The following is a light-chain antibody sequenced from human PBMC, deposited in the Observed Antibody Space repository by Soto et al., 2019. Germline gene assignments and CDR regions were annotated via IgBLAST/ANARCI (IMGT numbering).Light chain of an antibody. V-gene: IGKV3-11*01. J-gene: IGKJ5*01. Sequence: EIVLTQSPATLSLSPGEGATLSCRASQSVASYLAWYQQKPDQAPRLLIYDASTRATGIPARFSGSGSGTDFTLTISSLEPEDCAVYYCQQRSNWPITFGKGTRLEIK. CDR2: DAS. CDR1: QSVASY. CDR3: QQRSNWPIT.